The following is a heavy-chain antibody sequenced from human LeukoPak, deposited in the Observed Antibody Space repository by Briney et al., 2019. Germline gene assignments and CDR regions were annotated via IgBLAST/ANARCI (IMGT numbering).Heavy chain of an antibody. V-gene: IGHV3-74*01. CDR2: INSDGSSR. J-gene: IGHJ5*02. CDR1: GFTFSSYW. CDR3: ARDLRRQYCTSTSCYFLPYNWFDP. D-gene: IGHD2-2*01. Sequence: GGSLRLSCAASGFTFSSYWMHWVRQAPGKGLVWVSRINSDGSSRGYADSVKGRFTISRDNAKNTLYLQMNSLRAEDTAVYYCARDLRRQYCTSTSCYFLPYNWFDPWGQGTLVTVSS.